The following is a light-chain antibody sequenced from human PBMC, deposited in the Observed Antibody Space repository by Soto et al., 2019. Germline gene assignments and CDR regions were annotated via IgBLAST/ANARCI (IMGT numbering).Light chain of an antibody. Sequence: QSALTQPAAVSGSPGQSITISCTGTSSDVGGYNYVSWYQQHPGKAPQLIIYDVSDRPSGVSNRFSGSKSGNTASLTISGLQDEDEADYYCSSYSTSSTVFGTGTKLTVL. J-gene: IGLJ1*01. CDR1: SSDVGGYNY. V-gene: IGLV2-14*03. CDR2: DVS. CDR3: SSYSTSSTV.